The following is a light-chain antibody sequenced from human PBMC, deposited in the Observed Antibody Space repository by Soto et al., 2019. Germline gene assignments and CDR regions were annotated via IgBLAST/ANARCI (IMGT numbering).Light chain of an antibody. CDR1: GSSIGTNT. V-gene: IGLV1-44*01. J-gene: IGLJ2*01. Sequence: QPVLTQPPSASGTPGQRVTISCSGSGSSIGTNTVNWYRQLPGTAPKLLIYGDNQRPSVVPDRFSASKSGTSASLALSGLQSEDEADYYCAAWDGSLNNVLFGGGTKVTVL. CDR3: AAWDGSLNNVL. CDR2: GDN.